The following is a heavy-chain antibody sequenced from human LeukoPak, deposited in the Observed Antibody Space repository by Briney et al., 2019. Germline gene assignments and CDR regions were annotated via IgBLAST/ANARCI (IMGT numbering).Heavy chain of an antibody. Sequence: SETLSFTCAVSGGSISSSSHYWGWIRQPPGKGLEWIGSINYSGSTYYNPSLKSRVTISVDTSKNQFSLKLSSVTAADTAVYYCAKKGDTGNYDIWGQGAMVTVSS. J-gene: IGHJ3*02. CDR3: AKKGDTGNYDI. V-gene: IGHV4-39*01. CDR1: GGSISSSSHY. D-gene: IGHD1-26*01. CDR2: INYSGST.